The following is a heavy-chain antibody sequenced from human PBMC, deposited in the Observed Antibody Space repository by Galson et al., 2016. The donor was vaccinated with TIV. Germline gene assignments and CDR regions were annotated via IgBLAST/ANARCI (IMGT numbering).Heavy chain of an antibody. CDR2: ITGSGGST. CDR1: GFTFNNYA. D-gene: IGHD3-9*01. CDR3: AQDRAGWFLYFVH. V-gene: IGHV3-23*01. J-gene: IGHJ4*02. Sequence: SLRLSCAASGFTFNNYAMGWVRQAPGKGLAWVATITGSGGSTRYADSVKGRFTVTRDNSNNTLYLQMNGLGVEDTAIYYCAQDRAGWFLYFVHWGQGALVTVSS.